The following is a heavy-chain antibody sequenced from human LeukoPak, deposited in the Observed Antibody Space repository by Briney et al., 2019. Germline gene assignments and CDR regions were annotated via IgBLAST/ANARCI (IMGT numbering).Heavy chain of an antibody. V-gene: IGHV5-51*01. D-gene: IGHD6-6*01. J-gene: IGHJ4*02. CDR2: VYPGDSET. Sequence: GQSLKISCKGSGYSFTSYWIGWVRQMPGRGLEWMGIVYPGDSETRYSTSFQGQVTISADKSINTAYLHWSSLRASDTAIYYCATTSRYFDYWGQGTLLTVSS. CDR3: ATTSRYFDY. CDR1: GYSFTSYW.